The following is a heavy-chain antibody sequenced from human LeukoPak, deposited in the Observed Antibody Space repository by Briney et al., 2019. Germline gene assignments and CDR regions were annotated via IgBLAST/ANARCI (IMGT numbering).Heavy chain of an antibody. CDR3: ARGRGVTTLTPNFDS. D-gene: IGHD4-17*01. CDR1: GFTFSSYA. Sequence: GRSLRLSCAASGFTFSSYAMYWVRQAPGMELEWVALIAYDGSNKYYPDSVKGRFTISSDNSKNTLYLQMNGLRPDDTSVYYCARGRGVTTLTPNFDSWGQGTLVTVSS. J-gene: IGHJ4*02. CDR2: IAYDGSNK. V-gene: IGHV3-30*04.